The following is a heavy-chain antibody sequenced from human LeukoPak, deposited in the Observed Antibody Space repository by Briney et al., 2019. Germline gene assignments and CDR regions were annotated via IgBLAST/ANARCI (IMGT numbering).Heavy chain of an antibody. J-gene: IGHJ6*02. D-gene: IGHD6-6*01. Sequence: ASVKVSCKASGYTFTSYYIHWVRQAPGQGLEWMGIINPSGGSTSYAQKFQGRVTMTRDTSTSTVYMELSSLRSEDTAVYYCARDLIAARPPTSTMDYGMDVWGQGTTVTVSS. V-gene: IGHV1-46*01. CDR2: INPSGGST. CDR1: GYTFTSYY. CDR3: ARDLIAARPPTSTMDYGMDV.